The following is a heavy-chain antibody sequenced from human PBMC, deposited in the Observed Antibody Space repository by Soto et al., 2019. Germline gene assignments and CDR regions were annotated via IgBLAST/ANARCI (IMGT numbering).Heavy chain of an antibody. V-gene: IGHV3-23*01. Sequence: HPGGSLRLSCAASGFTFGSYAMTWVRQAPGKGLEWVSAISFGGGSTYYADSVKGRFTISRDNSKNTLYLQMTSLRAEDTAIYYCATDSFRSGIAVAGNYWGQGTLVTVS. D-gene: IGHD6-19*01. CDR3: ATDSFRSGIAVAGNY. CDR1: GFTFGSYA. J-gene: IGHJ4*02. CDR2: ISFGGGST.